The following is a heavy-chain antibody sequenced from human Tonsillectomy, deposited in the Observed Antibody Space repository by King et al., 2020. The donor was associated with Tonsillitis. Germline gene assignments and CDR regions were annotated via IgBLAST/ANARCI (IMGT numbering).Heavy chain of an antibody. Sequence: VQLVESGGGVVQPGGSLRLSWAASGFTFDDYAMHWVRQAPGKGLEWVSLISGDGGSTYYADSVKGRFTISRDNSKNSLYLQMNSLRTEDTALYYCAKDALDYGGNYYYYYMDVWGKGTTVTVSS. V-gene: IGHV3-43*02. J-gene: IGHJ6*03. CDR3: AKDALDYGGNYYYYYMDV. D-gene: IGHD4-23*01. CDR2: ISGDGGST. CDR1: GFTFDDYA.